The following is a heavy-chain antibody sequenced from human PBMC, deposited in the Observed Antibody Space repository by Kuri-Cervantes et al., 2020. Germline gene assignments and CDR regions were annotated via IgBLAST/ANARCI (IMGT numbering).Heavy chain of an antibody. CDR3: ARAGSSADWDV. V-gene: IGHV3-30*03. J-gene: IGHJ6*02. CDR2: ISYDGSNK. Sequence: GGSLRLSCAASGFTFSSYGMHWVRQAPGKGLEWVAVISYDGSNKYYADSVKGRFTISRDNSKNTLYLQMNSLRAEDTAVYYCARAGSSADWDVWGQGTTVTVSS. CDR1: GFTFSSYG. D-gene: IGHD6-6*01.